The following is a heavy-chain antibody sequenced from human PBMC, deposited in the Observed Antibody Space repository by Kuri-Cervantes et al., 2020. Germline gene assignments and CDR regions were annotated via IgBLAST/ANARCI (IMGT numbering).Heavy chain of an antibody. CDR3: ARTDGDYVPFDI. Sequence: GESLKISCATSGVTVSTSYMNWVRQAPGKGLEWVSSISSSSSYIYYADSVKGRFTISRDNAKNSLYLQMNSLRAEDTAVYYCARTDGDYVPFDIWGQGTMVTVSS. D-gene: IGHD4-17*01. CDR1: GVTVSTSY. V-gene: IGHV3-21*01. J-gene: IGHJ3*02. CDR2: ISSSSSYI.